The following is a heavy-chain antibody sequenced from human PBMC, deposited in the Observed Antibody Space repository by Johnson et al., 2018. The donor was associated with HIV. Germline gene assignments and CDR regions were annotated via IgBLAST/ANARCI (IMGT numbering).Heavy chain of an antibody. J-gene: IGHJ3*02. D-gene: IGHD3-22*01. CDR3: VREWLYDALDI. V-gene: IGHV3-7*01. CDR1: GFSFSDYY. CDR2: ISYDGSEK. Sequence: VQLVESGGGWVKPGGSLRLSCAASGFSFSDYYMSWIRQAPGKGLEWVAVISYDGSEKYYVDSVRGRFTISRDNAKNSLYLQMNSLRAEDTAVYYCVREWLYDALDIWGQGTMVSVSS.